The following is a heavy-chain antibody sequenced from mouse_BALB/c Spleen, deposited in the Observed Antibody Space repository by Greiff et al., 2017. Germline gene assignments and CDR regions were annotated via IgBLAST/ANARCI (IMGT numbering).Heavy chain of an antibody. D-gene: IGHD1-2*01. CDR2: IYPGNSDT. J-gene: IGHJ3*01. Sequence: VQLQQSGTVLARPGASVKMSCKASGYSFTSYWMHWVKQRPGQGLEWIGAIYPGNSDTSYNQKFKGKAKLTAVTSASTAYVELSSLTNEDSAVYYCTRKTTATFAYWGQGTLVTVSA. CDR1: GYSFTSYW. CDR3: TRKTTATFAY. V-gene: IGHV1-5*01.